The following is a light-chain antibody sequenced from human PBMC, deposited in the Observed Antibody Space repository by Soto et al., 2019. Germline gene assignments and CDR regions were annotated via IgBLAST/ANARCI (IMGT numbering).Light chain of an antibody. J-gene: IGLJ3*02. CDR3: QSYDSSLSGSV. V-gene: IGLV1-40*01. Sequence: QSVLTQPPSVSGAPGQRVTISCTGSSSNIGADYDVHWYQQLPGAAPKLLIRANTHRPSGVPDRFSASKSGTSASLAITGIQAEDEADYYCQSYDSSLSGSVFGGGTKVTVL. CDR1: SSNIGADYD. CDR2: ANT.